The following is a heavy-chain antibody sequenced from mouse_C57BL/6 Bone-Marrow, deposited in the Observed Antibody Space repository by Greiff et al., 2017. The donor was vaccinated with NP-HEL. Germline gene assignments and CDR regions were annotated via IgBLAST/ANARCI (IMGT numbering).Heavy chain of an antibody. V-gene: IGHV5-6*01. Sequence: EVQVLESGGDLVKPGGSLKLSCAASGFTFSSYGMSWVRQTPDKRLEWVATISSGGSYTYYPDSVKGRFTISRDNAKNTLYLQMSSLKSEDTAMYYCARRGLDYWGQGTTLTVSS. J-gene: IGHJ2*01. CDR3: ARRGLDY. CDR1: GFTFSSYG. CDR2: ISSGGSYT.